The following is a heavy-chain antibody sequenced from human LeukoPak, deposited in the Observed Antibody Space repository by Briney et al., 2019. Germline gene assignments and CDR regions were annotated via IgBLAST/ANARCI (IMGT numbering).Heavy chain of an antibody. CDR1: GDSVSSDTVA. CDR3: ARGYYGMVV. J-gene: IGHJ6*02. Sequence: SQTLSLTCAISGDSVSSDTVAWNWVRQCPSRGLEWLGRTFYRSKWNNEYALSVKSRITINPDTSKNQFSLQLDSVTPEDTAMYYCARGYYGMVVWGQGTTVTVSS. CDR2: TFYRSKWNN. V-gene: IGHV6-1*01.